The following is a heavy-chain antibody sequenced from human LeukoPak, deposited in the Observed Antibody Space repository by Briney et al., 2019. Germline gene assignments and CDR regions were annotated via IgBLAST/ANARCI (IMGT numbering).Heavy chain of an antibody. CDR1: GYTFTGYY. CDR3: AVAPGDY. V-gene: IGHV1-2*02. J-gene: IGHJ4*02. Sequence: ASVKVSCKASGYTFTGYYMHWVRQAPGQGLEWMGWINPNSGGTNYAQKLQGRVTMTRDTSITTVYMEISRLTSDDTALFYCAVAPGDYWGQGTLVTVSS. CDR2: INPNSGGT. D-gene: IGHD2-21*01.